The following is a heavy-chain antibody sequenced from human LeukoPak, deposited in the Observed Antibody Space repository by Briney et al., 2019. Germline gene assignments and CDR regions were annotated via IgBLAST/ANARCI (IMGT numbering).Heavy chain of an antibody. CDR1: GGSISSSSYS. V-gene: IGHV4-39*07. J-gene: IGHJ4*02. D-gene: IGHD5-18*01. Sequence: SETLSLTCTVSGGSISSSSYSWGWLRQPPGKGLEWIGNIFYSGSTYYNPSLKSRVTISVDTSKNQFSLKLSSVTAADTAVYYCARSLRHSYGKWGQGTLVTVSS. CDR2: IFYSGST. CDR3: ARSLRHSYGK.